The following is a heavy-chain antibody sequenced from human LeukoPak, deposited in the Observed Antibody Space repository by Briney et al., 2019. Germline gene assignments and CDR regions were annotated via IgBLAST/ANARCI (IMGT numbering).Heavy chain of an antibody. V-gene: IGHV4-34*01. CDR1: GGPLSGYY. J-gene: IGHJ4*02. CDR2: INHSGST. D-gene: IGHD3-22*01. Sequence: PSETLSLTCAVYGGPLSGYYWSWIRQPPAKGLEWIQEINHSGSTNYNPPRKSRLTQSLDTSKTHFSLKLSSVTGAGTALYYCARPRAGMIVVVITTNKPFDYWGQGTLVTVS. CDR3: ARPRAGMIVVVITTNKPFDY.